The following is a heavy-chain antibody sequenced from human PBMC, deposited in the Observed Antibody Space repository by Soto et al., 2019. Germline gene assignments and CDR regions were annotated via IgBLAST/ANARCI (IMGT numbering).Heavy chain of an antibody. D-gene: IGHD2-2*01. CDR1: GFTFSSYG. V-gene: IGHV3-30*18. Sequence: QVQLVESGGGVVQPGRSLRLSCAASGFTFSSYGMHWVRQAPGKGLEWVAVISYDGSNKYYADSVRGRFTISRDNSKNTLYLQMNSLRAEDTAVYYCAKDNCSSTSCYRLYNWFDPWGQGTLVTVSS. J-gene: IGHJ5*02. CDR2: ISYDGSNK. CDR3: AKDNCSSTSCYRLYNWFDP.